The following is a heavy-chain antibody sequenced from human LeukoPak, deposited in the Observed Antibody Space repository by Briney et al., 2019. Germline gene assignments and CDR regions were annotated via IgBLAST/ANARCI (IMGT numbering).Heavy chain of an antibody. CDR1: GFTFSSYG. Sequence: QPGRSLRLSCAASGFTFSSYGMHWVRQAPGKGLEWVAVIWYDGSNKYYADSVKGRFTISRDNSKNTLYLQMNSLRAEDTAVYYCARDRGRGFKKESAYDYWGQGTLVTVSS. CDR3: ARDRGRGFKKESAYDY. D-gene: IGHD2-21*01. V-gene: IGHV3-33*01. CDR2: IWYDGSNK. J-gene: IGHJ4*02.